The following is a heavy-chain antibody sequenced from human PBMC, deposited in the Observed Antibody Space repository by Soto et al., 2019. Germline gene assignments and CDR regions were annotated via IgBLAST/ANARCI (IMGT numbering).Heavy chain of an antibody. CDR2: IYYSGST. CDR3: ARDSGSQDSSPAYFDY. V-gene: IGHV4-31*03. CDR1: GGSISSGGYY. J-gene: IGHJ4*02. Sequence: PSETLSLTCTVSGGSISSGGYYWSWIRQHPGKGLEWIGYIYYSGSTYYNPSLKSRVTISVDTSKNQFSLKLSSVTAADTAVYYCARDSGSQDSSPAYFDYWGQGTLVTVSS. D-gene: IGHD3-22*01.